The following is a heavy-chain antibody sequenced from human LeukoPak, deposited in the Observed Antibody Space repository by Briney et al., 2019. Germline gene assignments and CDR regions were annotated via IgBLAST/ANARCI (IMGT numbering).Heavy chain of an antibody. CDR1: GFTFSSYA. J-gene: IGHJ4*02. CDR3: ARGTTVVPFDY. D-gene: IGHD4-23*01. Sequence: PGRSLRLSCAASGFTFSSYAMHWVRQAPGKGLEWVAVISYDGSNKYYADSVKGRFTISRDNSKNTLYLQMNSLRAEDTAVYYCARGTTVVPFDYWGQGTLVTISS. V-gene: IGHV3-30*04. CDR2: ISYDGSNK.